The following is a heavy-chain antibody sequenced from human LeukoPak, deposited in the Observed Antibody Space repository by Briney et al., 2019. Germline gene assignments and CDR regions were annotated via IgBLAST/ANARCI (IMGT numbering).Heavy chain of an antibody. D-gene: IGHD2-2*01. Sequence: GGSLRLSCAAFGFTFSSYGMHWVRQAPGKGLEWVAVISYDGSNKYYADSVKGRFTISRDNSKNTLYLQMNSLRAEDTAVYYCAKKYQLLDIDYWGQGTLVTVSS. CDR1: GFTFSSYG. CDR3: AKKYQLLDIDY. CDR2: ISYDGSNK. J-gene: IGHJ4*02. V-gene: IGHV3-30*18.